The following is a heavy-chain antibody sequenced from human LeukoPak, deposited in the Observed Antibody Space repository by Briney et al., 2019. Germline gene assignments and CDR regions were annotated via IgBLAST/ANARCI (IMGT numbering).Heavy chain of an antibody. CDR2: INHSGST. CDR3: ARRGGYSGYEYDY. Sequence: SETLSLTCAVYGGSFSGYYWSWIRQPPGKGLEWIGEINHSGSTNYNPSPKSRVTISVDTSKNQFSLKLSSVTAADTAVYYCARRGGYSGYEYDYWGQGTLVTVSS. CDR1: GGSFSGYY. D-gene: IGHD5-12*01. V-gene: IGHV4-34*01. J-gene: IGHJ4*02.